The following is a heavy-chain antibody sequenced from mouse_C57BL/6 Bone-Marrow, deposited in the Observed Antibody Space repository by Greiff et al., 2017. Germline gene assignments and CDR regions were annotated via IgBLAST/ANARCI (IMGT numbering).Heavy chain of an antibody. CDR1: GFNIKDDY. D-gene: IGHD1-1*01. CDR2: IDPENGDT. J-gene: IGHJ2*01. Sequence: EVQLQQSGAELVRPGASVKLSCTASGFNIKDDYMHWVKQRPEQGLEWIGWIDPENGDTEYASKFQGKATITADTSSNTAYLQLSSLTSEDTAVYYCTTSGRGYYVDDWGQGTTLTVSS. CDR3: TTSGRGYYVDD. V-gene: IGHV14-4*01.